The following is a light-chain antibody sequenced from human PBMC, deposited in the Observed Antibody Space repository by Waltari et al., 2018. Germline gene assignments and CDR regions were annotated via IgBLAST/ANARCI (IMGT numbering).Light chain of an antibody. CDR1: QSVGGF. CDR2: DAS. V-gene: IGKV3-11*01. Sequence: EIVLTQSPVTLSLSPGEGATLSCTTSQSVGGFLAWYQQRPGQAPRLLIYDASLLAAGIPARFSGSGSGTDFTLTISSLESEDSAAYFCQQRNSWPLTFGPGTTV. J-gene: IGKJ3*01. CDR3: QQRNSWPLT.